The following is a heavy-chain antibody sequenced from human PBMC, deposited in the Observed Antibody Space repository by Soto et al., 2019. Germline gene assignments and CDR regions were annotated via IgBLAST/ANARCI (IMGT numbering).Heavy chain of an antibody. V-gene: IGHV2-5*02. CDR3: AHSPDSSGPVVWSAP. CDR1: GFSLSTSGVG. CDR2: IYWDDDK. J-gene: IGHJ5*02. Sequence: QITLKESGPTLVKPTQTLTLTCTFSGFSLSTSGVGVGWIRQPPGKALEWLALIYWDDDKRYSPSLKSRLTTTKDASKTKVARTTTNTDPVDTATYHCAHSPDSSGPVVWSAPWGQGTLVTVSS. D-gene: IGHD3-22*01.